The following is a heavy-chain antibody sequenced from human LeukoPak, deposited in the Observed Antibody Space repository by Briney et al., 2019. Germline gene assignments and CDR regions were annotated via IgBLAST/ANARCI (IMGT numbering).Heavy chain of an antibody. J-gene: IGHJ4*02. V-gene: IGHV1-46*03. CDR1: GYTFTSYY. Sequence: ASVKVSCKASGYTFTSYYMHWVRQAPGQGLEWMGIINPSGGSTSYAQKFQGRVTMTRDTSTSTVYMELSSLRSEDTAVYCCAVAGYGDYGFDYWGQGTLATVSS. CDR3: AVAGYGDYGFDY. D-gene: IGHD4-17*01. CDR2: INPSGGST.